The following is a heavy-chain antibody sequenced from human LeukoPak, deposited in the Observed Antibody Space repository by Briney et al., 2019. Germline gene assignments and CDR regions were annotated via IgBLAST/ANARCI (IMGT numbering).Heavy chain of an antibody. CDR2: ISTSGSTI. Sequence: GGSLRLSCTASGFIFSDYYMNWIRQAPGKGLEWLSYISTSGSTICYADSVKGRFTISRDNAKNSLYLQMNSLRAEDTAAYYCARRDTTVAGIGLGYWGQGALVTVSS. CDR1: GFIFSDYY. CDR3: ARRDTTVAGIGLGY. J-gene: IGHJ4*02. D-gene: IGHD6-19*01. V-gene: IGHV3-11*01.